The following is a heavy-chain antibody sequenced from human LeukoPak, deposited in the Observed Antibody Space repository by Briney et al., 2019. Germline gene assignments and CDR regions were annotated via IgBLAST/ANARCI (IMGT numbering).Heavy chain of an antibody. CDR3: ARDVGRIYGSGSI. J-gene: IGHJ3*02. Sequence: MAGGSLRLSCAASGFTFSSYSMNWVRQAPGKGREWVSSISSSSSYIYYADSVKGRFTISRDNAKNSLYLQMNSLRAEDTAVYYCARDVGRIYGSGSIWGQGTMVTVSS. CDR1: GFTFSSYS. V-gene: IGHV3-21*01. D-gene: IGHD3-10*01. CDR2: ISSSSSYI.